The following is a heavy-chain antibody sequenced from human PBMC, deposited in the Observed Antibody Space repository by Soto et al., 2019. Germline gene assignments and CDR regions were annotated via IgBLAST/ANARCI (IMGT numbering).Heavy chain of an antibody. J-gene: IGHJ6*02. V-gene: IGHV4-59*11. D-gene: IGHD6-19*01. CDR1: GGSISSHY. Sequence: VQLQESGPGLVKPSETLSLTCIVSGGSISSHYWSWIRQPPGKGLEWIGYIFDNRNTNYNPYLRSRVSMSVDTSKNQFSLMLRSVSAADSAVYYCARSVAVSADYFYYGLDVWGHGTTVIVSS. CDR2: IFDNRNT. CDR3: ARSVAVSADYFYYGLDV.